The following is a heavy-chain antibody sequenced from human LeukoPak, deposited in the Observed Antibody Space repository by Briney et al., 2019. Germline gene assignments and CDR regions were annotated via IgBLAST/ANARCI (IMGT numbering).Heavy chain of an antibody. CDR1: GFTFSSYS. Sequence: TGGSLRLSCAASGFTFSSYSMNWVRQAPGKGLEWVANINQDGSLKYYVDSVKGRFTISRDNAKNSLYLQMNSLRAEDTAFYYCARDLRTGYTYGYPLDYWGQGTLLTVSS. V-gene: IGHV3-7*01. CDR2: INQDGSLK. J-gene: IGHJ4*02. CDR3: ARDLRTGYTYGYPLDY. D-gene: IGHD5-18*01.